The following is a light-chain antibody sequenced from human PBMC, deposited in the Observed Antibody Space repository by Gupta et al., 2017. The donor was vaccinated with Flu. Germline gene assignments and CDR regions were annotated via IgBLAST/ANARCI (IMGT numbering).Light chain of an antibody. V-gene: IGKV3-15*01. CDR1: QSVSSN. CDR2: GAS. J-gene: IGKJ1*01. CDR3: QQYNNWPGT. Sequence: VMTHPPAPLSGSPGERATLSCRASQSVSSNLAWYQQKPGQAPRLLTYGASTRATGIPARFSGSGSGTEFTLTNSSLQSEDFAVYYCQQYNNWPGTFGQGTKVEIK.